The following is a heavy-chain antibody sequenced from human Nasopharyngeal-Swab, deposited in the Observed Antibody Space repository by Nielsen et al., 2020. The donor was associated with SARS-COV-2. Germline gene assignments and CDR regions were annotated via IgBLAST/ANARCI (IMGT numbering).Heavy chain of an antibody. Sequence: GESLKISCAASGFTFSNYAMSWVRQAPGKGPEWVSAISGTGGSTDYADSVKGRFTISRDSSKNTLYLQMNSLRAEDTAVYYCARSSAWRYYSDYWGQGTLVTVSS. D-gene: IGHD6-19*01. CDR1: GFTFSNYA. V-gene: IGHV3-23*01. CDR3: ARSSAWRYYSDY. J-gene: IGHJ4*02. CDR2: ISGTGGST.